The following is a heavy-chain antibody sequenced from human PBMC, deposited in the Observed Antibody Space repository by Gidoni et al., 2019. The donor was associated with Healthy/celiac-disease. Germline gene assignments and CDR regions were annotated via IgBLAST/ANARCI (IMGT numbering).Heavy chain of an antibody. CDR3: TTDRIWNGGNSIYFDY. J-gene: IGHJ4*02. D-gene: IGHD2-21*02. V-gene: IGHV3-15*01. CDR1: GFTFSNAW. Sequence: EVQLVESGGGLVKPGGSLRLSCAASGFTFSNAWMSWVRQAPGKGLEWVGRIKSKTDGGTTDYAAPVKGRFTISRDDSKNTLYLQMNSLKTEDTAVYYCTTDRIWNGGNSIYFDYWGQGTLVTVSS. CDR2: IKSKTDGGTT.